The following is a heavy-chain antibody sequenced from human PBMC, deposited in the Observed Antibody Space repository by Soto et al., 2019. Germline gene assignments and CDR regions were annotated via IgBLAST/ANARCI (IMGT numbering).Heavy chain of an antibody. Sequence: PSETLSLTCTVSGGSVTVGNYYWSWIRQQPGKGLEWIGYIYYRGSSYYNPSLKSRVSISVDTSKNQFSLKLNSVTAADTAVYYCARGLSSGYYEFDCWGQGTLVTVYS. CDR2: IYYRGSS. CDR1: GGSVTVGNYY. V-gene: IGHV4-31*03. J-gene: IGHJ4*02. D-gene: IGHD3-22*01. CDR3: ARGLSSGYYEFDC.